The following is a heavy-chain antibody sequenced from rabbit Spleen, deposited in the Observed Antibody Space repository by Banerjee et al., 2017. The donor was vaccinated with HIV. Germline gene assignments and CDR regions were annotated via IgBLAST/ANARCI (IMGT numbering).Heavy chain of an antibody. Sequence: EQLEESGGGLVKPEGSLTLTCKASGVSLNDKDVMCWVRQAPGKGLEWIACINIVTGKSVYASWAKGRFTMSRTSSTKVTLQMTSLTAADTATYFCARDTASSFSSYGMDLWGPGTLVTVS. CDR3: ARDTASSFSSYGMDL. V-gene: IGHV1S45*01. D-gene: IGHD8-1*01. CDR1: GVSLNDKDV. CDR2: INIVTGKS. J-gene: IGHJ6*01.